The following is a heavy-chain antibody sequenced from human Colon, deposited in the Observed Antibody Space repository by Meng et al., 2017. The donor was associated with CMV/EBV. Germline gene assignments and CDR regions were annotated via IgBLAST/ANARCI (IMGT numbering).Heavy chain of an antibody. Sequence: GESLKISCAASGFTFSSYEMNWVRQAPGKGLEWVAVISYDGSNKYYADSVKGRFTISRDNSKNTLYLQMNSLRAEDTALYYCAKDKGVGYARGGMDGWGQGTTVTVSS. CDR2: ISYDGSNK. J-gene: IGHJ6*02. CDR1: GFTFSSYE. D-gene: IGHD3-16*01. CDR3: AKDKGVGYARGGMDG. V-gene: IGHV3-30-3*01.